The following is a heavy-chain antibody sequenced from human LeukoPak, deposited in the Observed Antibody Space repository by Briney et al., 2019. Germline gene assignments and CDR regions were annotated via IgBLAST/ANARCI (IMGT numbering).Heavy chain of an antibody. CDR2: INPNSGGT. J-gene: IGHJ3*02. Sequence: ASVKVSCKASGYTFTGYYMHWVRQAPGQGLEWMGWINPNSGGTNYAQKFQGRVTMTRDTSISTAYVELSRLRSDDTAVYYCAREACSGGSCSDAFDIWGQGTMVTVSS. CDR1: GYTFTGYY. D-gene: IGHD2-15*01. V-gene: IGHV1-2*02. CDR3: AREACSGGSCSDAFDI.